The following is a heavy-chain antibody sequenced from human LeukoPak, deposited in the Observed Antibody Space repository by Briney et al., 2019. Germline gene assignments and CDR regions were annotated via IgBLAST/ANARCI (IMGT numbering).Heavy chain of an antibody. J-gene: IGHJ4*02. D-gene: IGHD4-17*01. Sequence: GGSPRLSCAASGFTFGAYAMSWVRPAPGKGLEWVSSISGSGDRTYYTDSVKGRFTISRDNAKNTLSLQMNSLRAEDTAVYYCAKGHGDYIPSNYLDYWGQGTLVTVSS. CDR2: ISGSGDRT. V-gene: IGHV3-23*01. CDR3: AKGHGDYIPSNYLDY. CDR1: GFTFGAYA.